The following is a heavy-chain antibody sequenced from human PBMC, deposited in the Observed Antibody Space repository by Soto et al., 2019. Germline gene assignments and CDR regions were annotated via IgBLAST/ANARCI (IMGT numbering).Heavy chain of an antibody. J-gene: IGHJ4*02. CDR3: ARGRCGDY. CDR2: ISAHNDNT. V-gene: IGHV1-18*01. CDR1: GYTFTTYG. Sequence: QVHLVQSGAEVRKPGASVKVSCKGSGYTFTTYGITWVRQAPGQGLEWMGWISAHNDNTNYAQKVQGRVTVTRDTSTSTAYMELRNLRSDDTAVYYCARGRCGDYWGQGALVTVSS.